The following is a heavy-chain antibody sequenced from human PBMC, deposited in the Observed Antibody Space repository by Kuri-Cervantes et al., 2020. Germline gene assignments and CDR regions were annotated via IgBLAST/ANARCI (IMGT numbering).Heavy chain of an antibody. CDR2: ISGSGGST. D-gene: IGHD3-10*01. J-gene: IGHJ4*02. V-gene: IGHV3-23*01. CDR3: AKTPSITGDY. Sequence: ETLSLTCAASGFTFSSYAMSWVRQAPGEGLEWVSAISGSGGSTYYADSVKGRFTISRDNSKNTLYLQMNSLRAEDTAVYYCAKTPSITGDYWGQGTLVTVSS. CDR1: GFTFSSYA.